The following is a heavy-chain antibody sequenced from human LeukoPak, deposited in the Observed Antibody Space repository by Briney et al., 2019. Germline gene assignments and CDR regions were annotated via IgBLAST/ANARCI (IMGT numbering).Heavy chain of an antibody. Sequence: PSETLSLTCAVYGGSFSGSYWSWIRQPPGKGLEWIGYIYYRVTSDYNPSLKSRVTMSVDMSTRQISLKLSSVTAADTAVYYCARAVGGDGSGSLWGPGTLVTVSS. V-gene: IGHV4-59*01. CDR2: IYYRVTS. CDR1: GGSFSGSY. J-gene: IGHJ4*02. D-gene: IGHD3-10*01. CDR3: ARAVGGDGSGSL.